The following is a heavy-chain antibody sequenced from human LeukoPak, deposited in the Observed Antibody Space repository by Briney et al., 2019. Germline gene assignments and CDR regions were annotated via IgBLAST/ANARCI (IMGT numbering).Heavy chain of an antibody. CDR2: ISYDGGNK. V-gene: IGHV3-30*03. J-gene: IGHJ4*02. CDR1: GFSFSSYG. CDR3: ASGDYDY. D-gene: IGHD4-17*01. Sequence: GGPMRVSCAASGFSFSSYGMHWVRQAPGKGLEGVAVISYDGGNKDYGDSVKGRFTISRDNSKNTLYLQMNSLRPEDTAVYYCASGDYDYWGQGTLVTVSS.